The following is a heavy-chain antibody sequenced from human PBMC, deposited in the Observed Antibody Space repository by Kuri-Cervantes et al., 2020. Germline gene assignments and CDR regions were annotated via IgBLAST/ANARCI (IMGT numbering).Heavy chain of an antibody. Sequence: GGSLRLSCAASGFTFSSYSMNWVRQAPGKGLEWVSSISSSSSYIYYADSVKGRFTISRDNAKNSLYLQMSSLRAEDTAVYYCARDGWGSDYFDYWGQGTLVTDSS. V-gene: IGHV3-21*01. CDR1: GFTFSSYS. J-gene: IGHJ4*02. CDR3: ARDGWGSDYFDY. CDR2: ISSSSSYI. D-gene: IGHD3-16*01.